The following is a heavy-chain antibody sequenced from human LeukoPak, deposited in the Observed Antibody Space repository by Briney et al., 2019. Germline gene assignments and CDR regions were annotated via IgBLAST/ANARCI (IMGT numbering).Heavy chain of an antibody. V-gene: IGHV4-31*03. J-gene: IGHJ3*02. D-gene: IGHD2-15*01. CDR3: ARYCSGGSCGSDAFDI. CDR2: IYYSGST. Sequence: SETLSLTCTVSGGSISSGGYYWSWIRQHPGKGLEWIGYIYYSGSTYYNPSLKSRVTISVDTSKNQFSLKLSSVTAADTAVYYCARYCSGGSCGSDAFDIWGQGTMVTVSS. CDR1: GGSISSGGYY.